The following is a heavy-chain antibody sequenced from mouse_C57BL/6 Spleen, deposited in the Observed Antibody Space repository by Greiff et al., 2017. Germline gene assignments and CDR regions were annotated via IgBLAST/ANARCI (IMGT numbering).Heavy chain of an antibody. Sequence: EVQVVESGEGLVKPGGSLKLSCAASGFTFSSYAMSWVRQTPEKRLEWVAYISSGGDYIYYADTVKGRFTIARDNARNTLYLQMSSLKSEDTAMYYCTRGSSYGYFDVWGTGTTVTVSS. V-gene: IGHV5-9-1*02. CDR3: TRGSSYGYFDV. J-gene: IGHJ1*03. CDR1: GFTFSSYA. D-gene: IGHD1-1*01. CDR2: ISSGGDYI.